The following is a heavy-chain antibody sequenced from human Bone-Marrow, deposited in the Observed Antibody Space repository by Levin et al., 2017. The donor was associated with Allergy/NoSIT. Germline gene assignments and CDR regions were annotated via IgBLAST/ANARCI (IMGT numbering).Heavy chain of an antibody. J-gene: IGHJ2*01. V-gene: IGHV3-23*01. CDR2: ISGSGGST. D-gene: IGHD3-16*02. Sequence: GGSLRLSCAASGFTFSSYAMSWVRQAPGKGLEWVSAISGSGGSTYYADSVKGRFTISRDNSKNTLYLQMNSLRAEDTAVYYCAKVASHYVWGSYRYTLGWYFDLWGRGTLVTVSS. CDR3: AKVASHYVWGSYRYTLGWYFDL. CDR1: GFTFSSYA.